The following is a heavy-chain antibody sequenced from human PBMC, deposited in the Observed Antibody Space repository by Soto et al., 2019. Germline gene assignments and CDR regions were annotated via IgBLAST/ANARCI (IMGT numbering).Heavy chain of an antibody. CDR1: GASMWSSVYS. CDR2: ITYSGDT. D-gene: IGHD2-2*01. V-gene: IGHV4-31*03. J-gene: IGHJ5*02. CDR3: ARDRCSSTSWEGCWFGT. Sequence: SDSLSITSTVSGASMWSSVYSGTWVSQHPGKGLEWIGYITYSGDTDYNPSLRSRVSISIDTSRNQFSLKLSSVTAADTAVYYCARDRCSSTSWEGCWFGTWGQGTLVTV.